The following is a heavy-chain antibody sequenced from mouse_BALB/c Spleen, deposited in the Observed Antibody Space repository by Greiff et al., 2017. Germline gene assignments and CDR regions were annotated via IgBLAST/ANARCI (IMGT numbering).Heavy chain of an antibody. CDR2: ISSGGSYN. CDR3: AEQRTNYYAMDY. J-gene: IGHJ4*01. Sequence: EVQGVESGGDLVKPGGSLKLSCAASGFTFSSYGMPWVRQTPDKRLEWVATISSGGSYNYYPDSVKGRFTISRDNAKNTLYLQMSSLKSEDTAMYYCAEQRTNYYAMDYWGQGTSVTVSS. V-gene: IGHV5-6*01. CDR1: GFTFSSYG.